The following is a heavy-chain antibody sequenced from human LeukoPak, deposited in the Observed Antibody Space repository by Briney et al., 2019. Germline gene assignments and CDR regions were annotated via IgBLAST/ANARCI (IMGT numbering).Heavy chain of an antibody. Sequence: SVKVSCKASGGTFSSYAISWVRQAPGQGLEWMGGIIPIFGTANYAQKFQGRVTITTDESTSTAYMELSSLRSEDTAVYYCAGDDFWSGYSFDYWGQGTLVTVSS. D-gene: IGHD3-3*01. J-gene: IGHJ4*02. CDR3: AGDDFWSGYSFDY. CDR2: IIPIFGTA. CDR1: GGTFSSYA. V-gene: IGHV1-69*05.